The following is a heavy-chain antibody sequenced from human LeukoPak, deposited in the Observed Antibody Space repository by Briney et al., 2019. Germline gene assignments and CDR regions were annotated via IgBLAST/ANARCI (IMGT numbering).Heavy chain of an antibody. Sequence: SETLSLTCAVSGVSISPYYWAWIRQPPGKGLELIGYIHTSGSNNHYPSLKRRVTISVDKSKNPVALRLTSVTAADTAVYYCARLSAAVHLGAFDLWGKGTMVTVSS. V-gene: IGHV4-4*09. CDR1: GVSISPYY. CDR3: ARLSAAVHLGAFDL. J-gene: IGHJ3*01. CDR2: IHTSGSN. D-gene: IGHD3-3*01.